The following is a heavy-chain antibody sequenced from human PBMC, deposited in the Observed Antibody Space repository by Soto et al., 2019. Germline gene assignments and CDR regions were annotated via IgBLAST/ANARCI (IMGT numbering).Heavy chain of an antibody. Sequence: QVQLVQSGAEVKKPGASVKVSCKASGYTFTSYDINWVRQATGQGLEWMGWMNPNSGNTGYAQKFQGRVTMTRNTSIITAYMELSSLRSEDTAVYYCARDLMIVVPSRSGDWGQGTLVTVSS. V-gene: IGHV1-8*01. CDR1: GYTFTSYD. D-gene: IGHD3-22*01. J-gene: IGHJ4*02. CDR3: ARDLMIVVPSRSGD. CDR2: MNPNSGNT.